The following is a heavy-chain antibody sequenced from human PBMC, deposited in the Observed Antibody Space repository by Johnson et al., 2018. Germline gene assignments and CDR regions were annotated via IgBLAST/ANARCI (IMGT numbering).Heavy chain of an antibody. J-gene: IGHJ6*02. V-gene: IGHV3-7*01. CDR1: GFSFSSYW. CDR3: GRGRGMGV. CDR2: IKDDGREK. Sequence: VQLVESGGGLVQPGGSLRLSCAASGFSFSSYWMSWVRQAPGKGLEWVANIKDDGREKYYVDSVKGRVTISRDNAKNSLYLQMNSLRVEDTAVYYCGRGRGMGVWGQGTTVTVSS.